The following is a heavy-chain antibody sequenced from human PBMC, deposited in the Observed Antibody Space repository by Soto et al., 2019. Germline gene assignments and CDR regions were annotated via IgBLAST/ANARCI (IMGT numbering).Heavy chain of an antibody. Sequence: QVQLVQSGAEVKKPGYSVKVSCKASGGTFSSYAISWVRQAPGQGLEWMGGIIPIFGTANYAQKFQGRVTITADESTSTAYMELSSLRSEDTAVYYCARGFEQQLTGVYDAEYFQHWGQGTLVTVSS. J-gene: IGHJ1*01. CDR1: GGTFSSYA. D-gene: IGHD6-13*01. V-gene: IGHV1-69*01. CDR3: ARGFEQQLTGVYDAEYFQH. CDR2: IIPIFGTA.